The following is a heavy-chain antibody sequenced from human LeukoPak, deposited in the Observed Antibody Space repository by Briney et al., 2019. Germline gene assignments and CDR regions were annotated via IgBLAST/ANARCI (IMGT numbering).Heavy chain of an antibody. V-gene: IGHV4-34*01. CDR3: ASHDFWSGYYRY. CDR1: GGSFSDYY. J-gene: IGHJ4*02. CDR2: INHSGST. Sequence: SETLSLTCAVYGGSFSDYYWSWVRQPPGKGLEWIGEINHSGSTNYNPSLKSRVTISVDTSKNQFSLKLSSVTAADTAVYYCASHDFWSGYYRYWGQGTLVTVSS. D-gene: IGHD3-3*01.